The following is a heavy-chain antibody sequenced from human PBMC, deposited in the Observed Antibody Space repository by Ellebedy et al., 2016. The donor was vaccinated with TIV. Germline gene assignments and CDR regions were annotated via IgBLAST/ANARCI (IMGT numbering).Heavy chain of an antibody. CDR1: RFTFSTYS. V-gene: IGHV3-48*02. Sequence: GESLKISYEASRFTFSTYSMNWVRQAPGKGLEWISYIGSRSGIFRYADSVKGRFTISRDNAKNSLYLQVDSLRDEDTAVYYCARGRGSGTYYSFDYWGRGTLVTVSS. D-gene: IGHD3-10*01. CDR3: ARGRGSGTYYSFDY. CDR2: IGSRSGIF. J-gene: IGHJ4*02.